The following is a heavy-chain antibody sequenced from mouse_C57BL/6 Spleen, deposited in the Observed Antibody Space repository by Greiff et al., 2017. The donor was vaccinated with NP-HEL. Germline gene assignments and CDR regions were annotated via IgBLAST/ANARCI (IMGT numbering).Heavy chain of an antibody. V-gene: IGHV3-2*02. CDR1: GYSITSGYG. CDR2: ISYSGST. D-gene: IGHD1-2*01. Sequence: EVQLQQSGPGLVKPSQSLSLTCTVTGYSITSGYGWNWIRQFPGNKLEWMGYISYSGSTNSNPSLKSRISITRDTSKNQFFRQLNSVTTEDTATYDCARTARIKYWGQGTTLTVSS. J-gene: IGHJ2*01. CDR3: ARTARIKY.